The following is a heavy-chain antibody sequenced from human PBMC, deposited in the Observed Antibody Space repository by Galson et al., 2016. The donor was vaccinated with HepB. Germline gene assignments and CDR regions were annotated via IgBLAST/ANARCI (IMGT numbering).Heavy chain of an antibody. CDR1: GYIFITHY. Sequence: SVKVSCKASGYIFITHYMHWVRQAPGQGLEWMGIVNPRGITASNPSGGSTSYEERFQGRVTMTRDTSTSTIYMEMSSLRSDDTAVYYCAREGISRRGSNYGSGNYPPAFDIWGQGTMVAVSS. D-gene: IGHD3-10*01. V-gene: IGHV1-46*01. CDR3: AREGISRRGSNYGSGNYPPAFDI. J-gene: IGHJ3*02. CDR2: VNPRGITASNPSGGST.